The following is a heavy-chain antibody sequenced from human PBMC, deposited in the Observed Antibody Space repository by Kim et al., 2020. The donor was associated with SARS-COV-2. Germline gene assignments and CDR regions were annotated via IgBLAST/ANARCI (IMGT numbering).Heavy chain of an antibody. D-gene: IGHD2-21*01. CDR1: GYTFTSYG. Sequence: ASVKVSCKASGYTFTSYGISWVRQAPGQGLEWMGWISAYNGNTNYAQKLQGRVTMTTDTSTSTAYMELRSLRSDDTAVYYCARARRIPYYYYYYMDVWGKGTTVTVSS. CDR3: ARARRIPYYYYYYMDV. CDR2: ISAYNGNT. V-gene: IGHV1-18*01. J-gene: IGHJ6*03.